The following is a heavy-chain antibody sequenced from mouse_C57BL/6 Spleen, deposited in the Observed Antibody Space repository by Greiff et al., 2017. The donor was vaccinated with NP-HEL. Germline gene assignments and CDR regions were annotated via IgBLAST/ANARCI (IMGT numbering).Heavy chain of an antibody. D-gene: IGHD2-1*01. Sequence: QVQLQQPGTELVKPGASVKLSCKASGYTFTSYWMHWVKQRPGQGLEWIGNINPSNGGTNYNEKFKSKATLTVDKSSSTAYMQLSSLTSEDSAVYYCARLDYGNRYYYAMDYWGQGTSVTVSS. J-gene: IGHJ4*01. V-gene: IGHV1-53*01. CDR2: INPSNGGT. CDR3: ARLDYGNRYYYAMDY. CDR1: GYTFTSYW.